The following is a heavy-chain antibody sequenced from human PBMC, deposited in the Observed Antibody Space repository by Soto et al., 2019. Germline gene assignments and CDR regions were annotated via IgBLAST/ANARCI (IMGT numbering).Heavy chain of an antibody. CDR1: GFTVSSNY. V-gene: IGHV3-66*01. CDR2: IYSGGNT. CDR3: AREVRVRGFAFDI. D-gene: IGHD3-3*01. J-gene: IGHJ3*02. Sequence: GGSLRLSCAVSGFTVSSNYMNWVRQAPGKGLEWVSFIYSGGNTYYADSVKGRFTIPRDNSKNMLYLQMNSLRVEDTAVYYCAREVRVRGFAFDIWGQGTMVTVSS.